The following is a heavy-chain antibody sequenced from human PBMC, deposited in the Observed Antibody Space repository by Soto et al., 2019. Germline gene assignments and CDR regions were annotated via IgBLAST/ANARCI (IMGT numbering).Heavy chain of an antibody. Sequence: PVGSLRLSCTVSGFPFNNYGINWVRQAPGKGLEWVSSVSKSDYTYYSDSVQGRFTISRDNAKNSVSLQMNTLRVEDTAVYYCAREDSIIIPAVSDFWGQGTLVTVSS. CDR1: GFPFNNYG. CDR3: AREDSIIIPAVSDF. CDR2: VSKSDYT. J-gene: IGHJ4*02. D-gene: IGHD2-2*01. V-gene: IGHV3-21*01.